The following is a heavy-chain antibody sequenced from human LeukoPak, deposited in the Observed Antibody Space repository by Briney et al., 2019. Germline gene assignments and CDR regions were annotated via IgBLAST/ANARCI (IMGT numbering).Heavy chain of an antibody. CDR1: GFTFSSYA. D-gene: IGHD6-13*01. J-gene: IGHJ4*02. V-gene: IGHV3-23*01. CDR3: AKGPHSSSFVYFDY. Sequence: GGSLRLPCAASGFTFSSYAMSWVRQAPGKGLEWVSAISGSGGSTYYADSVKGRFTISRDNSKNTLYLQMNSLRAEDTAVYYCAKGPHSSSFVYFDYWGQGTLVTVSS. CDR2: ISGSGGST.